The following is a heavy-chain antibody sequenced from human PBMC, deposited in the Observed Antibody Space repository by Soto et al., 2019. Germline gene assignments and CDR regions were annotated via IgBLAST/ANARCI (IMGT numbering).Heavy chain of an antibody. Sequence: PGGSLRLSCAASGFNFYAYAMTWVRQAPGKGLEWVSAVTDTGGSTYYADSVKGRFTISRDNSKNTLYLQMNSLRAEDTAVYYCARDMPVVTLLFDYWGQGTLVTVSS. CDR2: VTDTGGST. CDR1: GFNFYAYA. D-gene: IGHD2-21*02. J-gene: IGHJ4*02. V-gene: IGHV3-23*01. CDR3: ARDMPVVTLLFDY.